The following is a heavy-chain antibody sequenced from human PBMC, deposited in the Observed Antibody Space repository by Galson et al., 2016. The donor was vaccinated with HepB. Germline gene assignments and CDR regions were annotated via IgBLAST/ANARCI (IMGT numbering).Heavy chain of an antibody. CDR2: IKEDGSEQ. D-gene: IGHD6-6*01. CDR3: ARDGHSSSPDFDY. V-gene: IGHV3-7*01. CDR1: RFSFSSYW. J-gene: IGHJ4*02. Sequence: SLRLSCAASRFSFSSYWMYWLRQAPGKGLEWVANIKEDGSEQNYVDSVKGRFTISRDNPKNLLYLHMSSLRAEDTAVYYCARDGHSSSPDFDYWGQGSLVTVSS.